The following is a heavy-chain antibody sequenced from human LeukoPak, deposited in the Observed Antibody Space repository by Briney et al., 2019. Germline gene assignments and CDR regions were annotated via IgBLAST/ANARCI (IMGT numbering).Heavy chain of an antibody. V-gene: IGHV3-48*01. CDR2: ISSSSSII. J-gene: IGHJ3*02. CDR1: GFTFSSYT. CDR3: ARGPYGDYVDAFDI. Sequence: GSLRLSCAASGFTFSSYTMNWVRQAPGKGLEWVSYISSSSSIIYYADPVKGRFTISRDNAKNSLYLQMNSLRAEDTAVYYCARGPYGDYVDAFDIWGQGTMVTVSS. D-gene: IGHD4-17*01.